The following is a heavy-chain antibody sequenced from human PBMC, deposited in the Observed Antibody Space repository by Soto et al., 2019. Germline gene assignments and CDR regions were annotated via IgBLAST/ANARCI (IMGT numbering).Heavy chain of an antibody. CDR3: AKGNPHDY. Sequence: GGSLRLSCATSGFTFDDYAMHWVRQAPGKGLEWVSGISWNSGTIGYADSVKGRFTISRDNAKNSLYLQMNSLRAEDTALYYCAKGNPHDYWGQGTLVTVSS. CDR1: GFTFDDYA. CDR2: ISWNSGTI. V-gene: IGHV3-9*01. J-gene: IGHJ4*02.